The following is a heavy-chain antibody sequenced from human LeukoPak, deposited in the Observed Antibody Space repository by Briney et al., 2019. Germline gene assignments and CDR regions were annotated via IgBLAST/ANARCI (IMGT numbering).Heavy chain of an antibody. J-gene: IGHJ4*02. D-gene: IGHD5-24*01. CDR1: GFTFDIYA. Sequence: GGSLRLSCAGSGFTFDIYAIHWVRQAPGTGLEWVASIKQDGSKKSYVDSVKGRFTISRDNAKNSLYLQMNSLRAEDTAIYYCTRVGYIDEGIDYWGQGTLVTVSS. V-gene: IGHV3-7*04. CDR3: TRVGYIDEGIDY. CDR2: IKQDGSKK.